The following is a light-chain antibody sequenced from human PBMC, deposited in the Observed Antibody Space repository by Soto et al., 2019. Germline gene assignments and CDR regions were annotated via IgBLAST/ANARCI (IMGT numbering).Light chain of an antibody. V-gene: IGKV2-28*01. CDR2: LGS. Sequence: DIVMTQSPLSLPVTPGEPASISCRSSQSLLYSNGYNYLDWYLQKPGQSPQLLIYLGSNRASGVPDRFSGSGSGTDFPLKISRVEAGDVGVYYCMQALQSPVTFGRGPSWRSN. J-gene: IGKJ2*01. CDR1: QSLLYSNGYNY. CDR3: MQALQSPVT.